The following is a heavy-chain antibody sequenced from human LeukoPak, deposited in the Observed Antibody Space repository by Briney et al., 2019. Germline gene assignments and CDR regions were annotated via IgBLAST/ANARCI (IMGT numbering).Heavy chain of an antibody. Sequence: SETLSLTCTVSGGSISSYYWSWIRQPPGKGLEWIGEIYHSGSTNYNPSLKSRVTISVDTSKNQFSLKLSSVTAADTAVYYCARQRLRLRLDAFDYWGQGTLVTVSS. V-gene: IGHV4-59*08. D-gene: IGHD5-12*01. CDR1: GGSISSYY. J-gene: IGHJ4*02. CDR3: ARQRLRLRLDAFDY. CDR2: IYHSGST.